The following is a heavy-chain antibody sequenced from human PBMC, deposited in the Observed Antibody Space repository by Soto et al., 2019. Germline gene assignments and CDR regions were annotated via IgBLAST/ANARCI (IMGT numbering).Heavy chain of an antibody. J-gene: IGHJ4*02. CDR2: ISAYNGNT. Sequence: QVQLVQSGAEVKKPGSSVKVSCKASGGTFSSYAISWVRQAPGQGLEWMGGISAYNGNTNYAQKLQGRVTMTTDTSTSTAYMELRSLRSDDTAVYYCARAEQWLPGGPYYFDYWGQGTLVTVSS. CDR3: ARAEQWLPGGPYYFDY. CDR1: GGTFSSYA. V-gene: IGHV1-18*01. D-gene: IGHD6-19*01.